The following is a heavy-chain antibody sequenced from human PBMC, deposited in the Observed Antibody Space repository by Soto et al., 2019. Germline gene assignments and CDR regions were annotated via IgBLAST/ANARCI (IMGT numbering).Heavy chain of an antibody. D-gene: IGHD2-8*01. CDR2: INHSGST. J-gene: IGHJ6*02. Sequence: PSETLSLTCAVYGGSFSGYYWSWIRQPPGKGLEWIGEINHSGSTNYNPSLKSRVTISVDTSKNQFSLKLSSVTAADTAVYYCARGRAIRLGYCTNGVCPNYYYYGMDVWGQGTTVT. CDR1: GGSFSGYY. V-gene: IGHV4-34*01. CDR3: ARGRAIRLGYCTNGVCPNYYYYGMDV.